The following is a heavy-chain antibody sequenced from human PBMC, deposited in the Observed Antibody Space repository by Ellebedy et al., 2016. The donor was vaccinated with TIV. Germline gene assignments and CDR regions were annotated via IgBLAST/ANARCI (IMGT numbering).Heavy chain of an antibody. CDR1: GYTFTSYD. CDR3: ARGRRRSRFDP. J-gene: IGHJ5*02. V-gene: IGHV1-8*01. CDR2: MNPNSGNT. Sequence: ASVKVSXXASGYTFTSYDINWVRQATGQGLEWMGWMNPNSGNTGYAQKFQGRVTMTRNTSISTAYMELSSLRSEDTAVYYCARGRRRSRFDPWGQGTLVTVSS.